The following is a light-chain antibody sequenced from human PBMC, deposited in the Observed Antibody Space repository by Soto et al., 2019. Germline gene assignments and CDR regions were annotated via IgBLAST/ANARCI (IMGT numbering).Light chain of an antibody. J-gene: IGLJ1*01. CDR2: GNS. Sequence: QSVLAQPPSVSGAPGQKVTISCTWSSSNIGAGYDLHWYQQLPGTAPKLLLYGNSNRPSGVPDRFSGSKSGTSASLAITGLQAEDEADYYCQSYDSSLSAYVFGTGTKLTVL. V-gene: IGLV1-40*01. CDR3: QSYDSSLSAYV. CDR1: SSNIGAGYD.